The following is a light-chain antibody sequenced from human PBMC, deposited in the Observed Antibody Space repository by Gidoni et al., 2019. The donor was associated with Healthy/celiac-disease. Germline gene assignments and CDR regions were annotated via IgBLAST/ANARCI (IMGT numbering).Light chain of an antibody. CDR2: GAS. CDR3: QQYGSSPQT. V-gene: IGKV3-20*01. J-gene: IGKJ1*01. Sequence: EIVLTQSPGPLSLSPGERATLSCRASQSVSSSYLAWYQQKPGQAPRLLIYGASSRATGIPDRFSGSGSGTDFTLTISRLEPEDFAVYYCQQYGSSPQTFXQXTKVEIK. CDR1: QSVSSSY.